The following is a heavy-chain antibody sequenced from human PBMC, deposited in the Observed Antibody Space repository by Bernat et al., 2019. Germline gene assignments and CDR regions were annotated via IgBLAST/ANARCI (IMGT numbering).Heavy chain of an antibody. J-gene: IGHJ4*02. V-gene: IGHV1-18*04. CDR3: ARCSDFWSGYFFDY. CDR2: ISAYNGNT. Sequence: QVQLVQPGAGVKKPGASVKVSCKAFGYTFTSYGTSWVRQAPGQGLEWMGWISAYNGNTNYPPKLQGRVTMTTDTSTSTAYMELRSLRSDDTAVYYCARCSDFWSGYFFDYWGQGTLVTVSS. D-gene: IGHD3-3*01. CDR1: GYTFTSYG.